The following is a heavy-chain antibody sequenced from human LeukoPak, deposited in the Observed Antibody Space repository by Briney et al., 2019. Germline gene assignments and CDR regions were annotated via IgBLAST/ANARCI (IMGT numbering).Heavy chain of an antibody. CDR3: ARDRVVRDYYYYGMDV. D-gene: IGHD6-6*01. CDR1: GFTFGSYG. CDR2: IWYDGSNK. Sequence: PGGSLRLSCAASGFTFGSYGMHWVRQAPGKGLEWVAVIWYDGSNKYYADSVKGRFTISRDNSKNTLYLQMNSLRAEDTAVYYCARDRVVRDYYYYGMDVWGQGTTVTVSS. V-gene: IGHV3-33*01. J-gene: IGHJ6*02.